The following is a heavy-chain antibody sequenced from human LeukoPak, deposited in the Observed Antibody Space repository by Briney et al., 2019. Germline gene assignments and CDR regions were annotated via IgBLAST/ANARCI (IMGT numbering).Heavy chain of an antibody. V-gene: IGHV4-39*01. CDR1: GFTFSSYD. J-gene: IGHJ4*02. D-gene: IGHD3-22*01. CDR2: IYYSGST. Sequence: GSLRLSCVVSGFTFSSYDMSWIRQPPGKGLEWIGSIYYSGSTYYNPSLKSRVTISVDTSKNQFSLKLSSVTAADTAVYYCARLSYDSSGYKYYFEYWGQGTLVTVSS. CDR3: ARLSYDSSGYKYYFEY.